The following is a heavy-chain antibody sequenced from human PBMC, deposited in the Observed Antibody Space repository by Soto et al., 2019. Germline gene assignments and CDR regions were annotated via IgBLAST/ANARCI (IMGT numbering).Heavy chain of an antibody. D-gene: IGHD6-13*01. Sequence: PSVTLSLTCAVYGGSFSGYYWSWIRQPPEKGLEWIGEMHHTGITNYNPSLKSRVTISVDRSKNQFTLQLTSVNAEDTAVYYCATSYGNAWYTYWGQGTQVTVSS. CDR1: GGSFSGYY. J-gene: IGHJ4*02. V-gene: IGHV4-34*01. CDR3: ATSYGNAWYTY. CDR2: MHHTGIT.